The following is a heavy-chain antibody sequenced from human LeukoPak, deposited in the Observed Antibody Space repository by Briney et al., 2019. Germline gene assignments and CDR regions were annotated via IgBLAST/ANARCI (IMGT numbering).Heavy chain of an antibody. Sequence: KTSETLSLTCAVYGVSFSGYYWSWIRQPPGKGLEWIGEINHSGSTNYNPSLKSRVTISVDTSKNQFSLKLSSVTAADTAVYYCARARYWGQGTLVTVSS. CDR2: INHSGST. J-gene: IGHJ4*02. V-gene: IGHV4-34*01. CDR1: GVSFSGYY. CDR3: ARARY.